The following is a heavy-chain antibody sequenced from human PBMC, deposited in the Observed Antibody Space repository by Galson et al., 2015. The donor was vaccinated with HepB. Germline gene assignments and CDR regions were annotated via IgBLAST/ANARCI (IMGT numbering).Heavy chain of an antibody. Sequence: SLRLSCAASGFTFSSYYMSWIRQAPGKGLEWVSYITNGDANMYYADSVRGRFTISRDNAKNSLYLQINSLRAEDTAVYYCARDRGVLAPAATFYMDVWSKGTTVTVSS. CDR2: ITNGDANM. D-gene: IGHD2-2*01. V-gene: IGHV3-11*01. CDR1: GFTFSSYY. J-gene: IGHJ6*03. CDR3: ARDRGVLAPAATFYMDV.